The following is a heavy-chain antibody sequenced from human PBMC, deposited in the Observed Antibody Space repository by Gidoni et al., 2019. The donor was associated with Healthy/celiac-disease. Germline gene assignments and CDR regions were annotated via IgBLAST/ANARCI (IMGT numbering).Heavy chain of an antibody. CDR1: GGSISSYY. Sequence: QVQLQESGPGLVKPSETLSRTCTVSGGSISSYYWSWIRQPPGKGLEWIGYIYYSGSTNYNPSLKSRVTISVDTSKNQFSLKLSSVTAADTAVYYCARERGGDLDYWGQGTLVTVSS. CDR2: IYYSGST. CDR3: ARERGGDLDY. J-gene: IGHJ4*02. V-gene: IGHV4-59*01. D-gene: IGHD4-17*01.